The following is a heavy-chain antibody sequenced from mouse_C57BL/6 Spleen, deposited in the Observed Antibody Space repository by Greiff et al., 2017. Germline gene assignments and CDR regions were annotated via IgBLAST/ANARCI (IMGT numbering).Heavy chain of an antibody. V-gene: IGHV1-15*01. J-gene: IGHJ2*01. CDR3: TRCYYSNFDY. CDR1: GYTFTDYE. CDR2: IDPETGGT. D-gene: IGHD2-5*01. Sequence: VQLQQSGAELVRPGASVTLSCKASGYTFTDYEMHWVKQTPVHGLEWIGAIDPETGGTAYNQKFKSKAILTADKSSSTAYMELRSLTSEASAVYYCTRCYYSNFDYWGQGTTLTVSS.